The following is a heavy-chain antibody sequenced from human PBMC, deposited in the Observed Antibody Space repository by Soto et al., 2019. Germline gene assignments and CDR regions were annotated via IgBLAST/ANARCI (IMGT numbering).Heavy chain of an antibody. D-gene: IGHD6-13*01. J-gene: IGHJ4*02. CDR2: AQPGYSDT. CDR1: GYRFSSFW. Sequence: ESLTISCQASGYRFSSFWIGWVRQMPGKGLEWMGIAQPGYSDTRYSPAFQGHVTISADESTNTAYLQWSSLRASDTAMYFCARHGYSSSWYPDHWGQGTLVTVSS. CDR3: ARHGYSSSWYPDH. V-gene: IGHV5-51*01.